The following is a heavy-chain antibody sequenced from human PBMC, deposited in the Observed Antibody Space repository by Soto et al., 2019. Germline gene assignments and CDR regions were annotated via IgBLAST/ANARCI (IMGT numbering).Heavy chain of an antibody. CDR2: ISHSGST. J-gene: IGHJ5*02. Sequence: SETLSLTCAVSGVSISSSNWWGWVRQPPGKGLEWIAEISHSGSTNNSPSLQSRVTLSLDKSTNQFSLQLSSVTAADTAVYYCASSTSPINWFDPWGQGTLVTVSS. D-gene: IGHD2-2*01. CDR1: GVSISSSNW. CDR3: ASSTSPINWFDP. V-gene: IGHV4-4*02.